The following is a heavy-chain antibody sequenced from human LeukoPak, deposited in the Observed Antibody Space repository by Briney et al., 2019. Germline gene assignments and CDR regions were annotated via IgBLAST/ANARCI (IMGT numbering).Heavy chain of an antibody. Sequence: SETLSLTCTVSGGSISSYYWSWIRQPPGKGLEWIGYIYYSGSANYNPSLKSRVTISVDTSKNQFSLKLSSVTAADTAVYYCARGHQWLVNWYFDLWGRGTLVTVSS. CDR3: ARGHQWLVNWYFDL. CDR2: IYYSGSA. J-gene: IGHJ2*01. CDR1: GGSISSYY. D-gene: IGHD6-19*01. V-gene: IGHV4-59*01.